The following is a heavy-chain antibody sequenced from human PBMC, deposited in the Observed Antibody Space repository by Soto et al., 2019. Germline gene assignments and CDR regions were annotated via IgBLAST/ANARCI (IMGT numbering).Heavy chain of an antibody. CDR2: ISGSGDTS. J-gene: IGHJ1*01. V-gene: IGHV3-23*01. CDR3: ATEYPYYDFWSGYYAEYFQH. CDR1: GFTFSNYA. D-gene: IGHD3-3*01. Sequence: GGSLRLSCAASGFTFSNYAISWVRQAPGKGLEWVSIISGSGDTSYYADSVKGRFTISRDNSRNTLYLQLNSLRAEDSAKYYCATEYPYYDFWSGYYAEYFQHWGQGTLVTVSS.